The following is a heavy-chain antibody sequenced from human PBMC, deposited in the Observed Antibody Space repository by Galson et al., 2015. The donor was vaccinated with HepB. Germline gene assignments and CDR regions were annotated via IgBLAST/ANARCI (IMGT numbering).Heavy chain of an antibody. CDR2: IIPIFGTA. V-gene: IGHV1-69*13. D-gene: IGHD3-10*01. Sequence: SVKVSCKASGGTFSSYAISWVRQAPGQGLEWMGGIIPIFGTANYAQKFQGRVTITADESTSTAYMELSSLRSEDTAVYYCAGRGSGSYYMALYYFDYWGQGTLVTVSS. CDR1: GGTFSSYA. J-gene: IGHJ4*02. CDR3: AGRGSGSYYMALYYFDY.